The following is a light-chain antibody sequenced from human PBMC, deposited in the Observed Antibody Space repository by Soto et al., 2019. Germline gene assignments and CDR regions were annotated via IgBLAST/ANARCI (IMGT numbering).Light chain of an antibody. V-gene: IGLV2-14*01. Sequence: SVVSQPASVSGSPGQSLTLCCSGTSSDVGGFNYVSWFQQHPGKAPKLLIYDVINRPSGVSHRFSGSKSGNTAHLTISGLQAEDEADYYCTSYTSSSTYVFGTGTKVNV. J-gene: IGLJ1*01. CDR2: DVI. CDR1: SSDVGGFNY. CDR3: TSYTSSSTYV.